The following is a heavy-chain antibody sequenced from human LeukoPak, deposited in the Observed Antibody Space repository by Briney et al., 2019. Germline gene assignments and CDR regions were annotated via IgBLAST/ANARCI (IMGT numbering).Heavy chain of an antibody. Sequence: SETLSFTCTVSGGSISSSNYYWGWIRQPPGKGLEWIGSIYYSGSTYYNPSLKSRVTISVDTSKNQFSLKLSSVAAADTAVYYCARRVRNLRVSFDYWGQGTLVTVSS. CDR1: GGSISSSNYY. CDR3: ARRVRNLRVSFDY. CDR2: IYYSGST. V-gene: IGHV4-39*01. J-gene: IGHJ4*02.